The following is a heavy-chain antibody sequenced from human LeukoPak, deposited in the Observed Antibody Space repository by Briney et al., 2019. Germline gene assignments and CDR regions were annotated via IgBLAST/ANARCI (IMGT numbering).Heavy chain of an antibody. CDR2: ISSSGSTI. Sequence: GGSLRLSCAASGFTFSDYYMSWIRQAPGKGLEWASYISSSGSTIYYADSVKGRITISRDNAKNSLYLQMNSLRAEDTAVYYCARQTRYCSSTSCYLWFDPWGQGTLVTVSS. CDR1: GFTFSDYY. D-gene: IGHD2-2*01. CDR3: ARQTRYCSSTSCYLWFDP. J-gene: IGHJ5*02. V-gene: IGHV3-11*01.